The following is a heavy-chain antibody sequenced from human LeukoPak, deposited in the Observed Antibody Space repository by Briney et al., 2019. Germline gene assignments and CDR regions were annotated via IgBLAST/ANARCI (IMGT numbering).Heavy chain of an antibody. J-gene: IGHJ4*02. CDR1: GFTFSSYS. CDR2: ISSSSSTI. D-gene: IGHD4-17*01. CDR3: ARGRGNYGDYVGYFDY. V-gene: IGHV3-48*04. Sequence: PGGSLRLSCAASGFTFSSYSMNWVRQAPGKGLEWVSYISSSSSTIYYADSVKGRFTISRDNAKNSLYLQMNSLRAEDTAVYYCARGRGNYGDYVGYFDYWGQGTLVTVSS.